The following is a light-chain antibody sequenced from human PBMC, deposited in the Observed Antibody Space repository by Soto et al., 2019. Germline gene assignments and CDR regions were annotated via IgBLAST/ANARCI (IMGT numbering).Light chain of an antibody. J-gene: IGLJ2*01. CDR1: TSNIGSYIL. CDR3: CSYAGSSTYV. CDR2: EAS. V-gene: IGLV2-23*01. Sequence: SALTQPAAVSGSPGQSITISCTGTTSNIGSYILVSWYQQHPGKAPKLLIYEASTRPSGVSNRFSGSKSGNTASLTISGLQAEDEADYYCCSYAGSSTYVFGGGTKVTVL.